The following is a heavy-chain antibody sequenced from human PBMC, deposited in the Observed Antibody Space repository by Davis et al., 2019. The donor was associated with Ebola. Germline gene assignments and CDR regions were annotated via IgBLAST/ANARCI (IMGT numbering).Heavy chain of an antibody. Sequence: AASVKVSCKAVGDTLTSYAMTWVRQAPGQGLEWMRGIIPIFATANYAQRFQGRLTIIADKSTSTAYMELSSLRSEDTAVYYCARAHSSGWYYFDYWGQGTLVTVSS. V-gene: IGHV1-69*06. CDR3: ARAHSSGWYYFDY. J-gene: IGHJ4*02. CDR2: IIPIFATA. CDR1: GDTLTSYA. D-gene: IGHD6-19*01.